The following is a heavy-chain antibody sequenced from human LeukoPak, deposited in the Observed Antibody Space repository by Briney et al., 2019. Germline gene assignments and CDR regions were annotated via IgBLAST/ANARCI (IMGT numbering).Heavy chain of an antibody. D-gene: IGHD6-13*01. J-gene: IGHJ6*02. CDR1: GGSISYYY. V-gene: IGHV4-59*08. Sequence: SETLSLTCTVSGGSISYYYWSWIRQPPGKGLEWIGHIYHSGSTNYNPSFKSRVTISVDTSKNHFSLRLSSVTAADTAVYYCVRHAATRHNYGMDVWGQGTTVIASS. CDR3: VRHAATRHNYGMDV. CDR2: IYHSGST.